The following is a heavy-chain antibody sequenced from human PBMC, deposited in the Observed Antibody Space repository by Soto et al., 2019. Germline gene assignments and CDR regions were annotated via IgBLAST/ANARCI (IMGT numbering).Heavy chain of an antibody. Sequence: PGGSLRLSCAASGFTFSAYAMHWVRQAPGKGLEWVAVISFDGSNKYYADSVKGRFTISRDNSKNTLYLQVSSLRAEDTAVYYCAGLGETAYFDYWGQGTLVTVSS. CDR2: ISFDGSNK. CDR1: GFTFSAYA. D-gene: IGHD2-21*01. J-gene: IGHJ4*02. CDR3: AGLGETAYFDY. V-gene: IGHV3-30-3*01.